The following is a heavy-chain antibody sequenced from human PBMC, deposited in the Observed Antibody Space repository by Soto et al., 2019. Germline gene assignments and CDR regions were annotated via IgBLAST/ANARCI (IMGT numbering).Heavy chain of an antibody. V-gene: IGHV1-69*12. CDR1: GGTFSSYA. CDR2: IIPIFGTA. D-gene: IGHD3-16*01. Sequence: QVQLVQSGAEVKKPGSSVKVSCKASGGTFSSYAISWVRQAPGQGLEWMGAIIPIFGTANYAQKFQGRVTITEDESPRTPYMELRSVQSEDTGVYYCARGVMMTPLDYWGQVTLVTVSS. CDR3: ARGVMMTPLDY. J-gene: IGHJ4*02.